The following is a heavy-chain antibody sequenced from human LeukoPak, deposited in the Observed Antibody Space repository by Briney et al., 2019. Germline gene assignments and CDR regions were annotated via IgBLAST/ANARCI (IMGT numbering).Heavy chain of an antibody. D-gene: IGHD5-24*01. J-gene: IGHJ5*02. Sequence: PGGSLRLSCAASGFTFSSYWMHWVRQAPGKGLVWVSRINSDGSSTSYADSVKGRFTISRDNAKNTLYLQMNSLRAEDTAVYYCAKGFEDGYNRWFDPWGQGTLVTVSS. CDR2: INSDGSST. CDR1: GFTFSSYW. V-gene: IGHV3-74*01. CDR3: AKGFEDGYNRWFDP.